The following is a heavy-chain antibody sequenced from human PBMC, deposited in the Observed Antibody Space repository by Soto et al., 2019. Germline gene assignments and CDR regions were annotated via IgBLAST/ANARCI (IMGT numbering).Heavy chain of an antibody. J-gene: IGHJ4*02. Sequence: PGGSLRLSCAASGFTFSSYAMSWVRQAPGKGLEWVSAISGSGGSTYYADSVKGRFTISRDNSKNTLYLQMNSLRAEDTAVYYCAKVRHCSSTSCYYYFDHWGQGTLVTVSS. D-gene: IGHD2-2*01. CDR1: GFTFSSYA. V-gene: IGHV3-23*01. CDR3: AKVRHCSSTSCYYYFDH. CDR2: ISGSGGST.